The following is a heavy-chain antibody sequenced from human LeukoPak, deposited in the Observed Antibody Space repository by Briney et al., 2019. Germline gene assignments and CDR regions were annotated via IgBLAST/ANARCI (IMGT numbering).Heavy chain of an antibody. V-gene: IGHV4-30-4*07. CDR3: ARRRDGYNPYYFDY. Sequence: PSETLSLTCAVSGVSISSGGYSWSWIRQPPGKGLEWIGYIYYSVSTYYNRSLKSRVTISVDTSKNQFSLKLSSVEAADTAVYYCARRRDGYNPYYFDYWGQGTLVTVSS. D-gene: IGHD5-24*01. J-gene: IGHJ4*02. CDR2: IYYSVST. CDR1: GVSISSGGYS.